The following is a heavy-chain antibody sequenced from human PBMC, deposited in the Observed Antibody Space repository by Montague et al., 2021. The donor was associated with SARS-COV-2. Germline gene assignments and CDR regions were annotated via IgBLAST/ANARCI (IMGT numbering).Heavy chain of an antibody. D-gene: IGHD3-16*01. CDR3: SSGDYFDY. J-gene: IGHJ4*02. CDR1: GFTFSSQW. V-gene: IGHV3-7*01. Sequence: SLRLSCAASGFTFSSQWMSWVRQAPGKGLEWVANIKEDGSVRQYVDSVKGRFTISRDNAKNSLLLQMNSLRAEDTAVYYCSSGDYFDYWGQGTLVTVSS. CDR2: IKEDGSVR.